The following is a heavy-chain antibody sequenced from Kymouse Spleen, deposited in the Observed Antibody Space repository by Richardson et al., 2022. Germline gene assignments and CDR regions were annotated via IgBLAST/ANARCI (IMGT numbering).Heavy chain of an antibody. D-gene: IGHD3-22*01. CDR3: ARRYYYDSSPYYYYYGMDV. CDR1: GGSISSSNW. Sequence: QVQLQESGPGLVKPSGTLSLTCAVSGGSISSSNWWSWVRQPPGKGLEWIGEIYHSGSTNYNPSLKSRVTISVDKSKNQFSLKLSSVTAADTAVYYCARRYYYDSSPYYYYYGMDVWGQGTTVTVSS. J-gene: IGHJ6*02. CDR2: IYHSGST. V-gene: IGHV4-4*02.